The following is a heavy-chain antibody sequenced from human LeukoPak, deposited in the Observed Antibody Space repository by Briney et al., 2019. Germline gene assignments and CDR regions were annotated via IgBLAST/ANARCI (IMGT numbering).Heavy chain of an antibody. D-gene: IGHD4-11*01. CDR1: GGSISSYY. CDR2: IYTSGST. V-gene: IGHV4-4*07. CDR3: ARDSTAVTTRYYYYYMDV. J-gene: IGHJ6*03. Sequence: SETLPLTCTVSGGSISSYYWSWIRQPAGKGLEWIGRIYTSGSTNYNPSLKSRVTMSVDTSKNQFSLKLSSVTAADTAVYYCARDSTAVTTRYYYYYMDVWGKGTTVTVSS.